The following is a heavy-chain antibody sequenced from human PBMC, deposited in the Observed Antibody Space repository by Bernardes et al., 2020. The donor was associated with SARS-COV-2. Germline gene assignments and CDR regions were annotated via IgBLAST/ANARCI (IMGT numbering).Heavy chain of an antibody. V-gene: IGHV3-23*01. CDR2: VSGSGGST. Sequence: LRLSCAASGFTFSNYAMSCVRQAPGKGLEWVSVVSGSGGSTYYADSVKGRFTISRDNSKNMLYLQMNSLRAEDTAIYYCAKREYYDFWSGPIDYWGQGTLVTVSS. J-gene: IGHJ4*02. CDR1: GFTFSNYA. CDR3: AKREYYDFWSGPIDY. D-gene: IGHD3-3*01.